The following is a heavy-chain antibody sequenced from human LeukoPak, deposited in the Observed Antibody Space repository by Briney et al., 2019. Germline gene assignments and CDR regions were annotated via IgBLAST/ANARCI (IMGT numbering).Heavy chain of an antibody. D-gene: IGHD3-9*01. CDR1: GGSISSYY. V-gene: IGHV4-4*07. Sequence: SETLSLTCTVSGGSISSYYWSWIRQPAGKGLEWIGRIYTSGSTNYNPSLKSRVTMSVDTSKNQFSLKLSSVTAADTAVYYCARDWFGILTGYYTAWFDPWGQGTLVTVSS. CDR3: ARDWFGILTGYYTAWFDP. CDR2: IYTSGST. J-gene: IGHJ5*02.